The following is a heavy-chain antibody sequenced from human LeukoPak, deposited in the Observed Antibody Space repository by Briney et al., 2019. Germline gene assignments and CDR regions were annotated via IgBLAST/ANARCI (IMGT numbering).Heavy chain of an antibody. Sequence: GGSLRLSCAASGFTVSSNYMSWVRQAPGKGLEWVSVIYSGGSTYYADSVKGRFTISRDNSKNTLYLQMNSLRAEDTAVYYCARDRLGSGWENAAFDIWGQGTMVTVSS. CDR1: GFTVSSNY. D-gene: IGHD6-19*01. V-gene: IGHV3-53*01. J-gene: IGHJ3*02. CDR2: IYSGGST. CDR3: ARDRLGSGWENAAFDI.